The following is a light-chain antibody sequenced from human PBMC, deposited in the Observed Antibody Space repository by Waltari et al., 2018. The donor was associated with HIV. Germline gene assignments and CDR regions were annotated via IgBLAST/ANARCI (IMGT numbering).Light chain of an antibody. CDR3: QSYDSITWV. CDR1: SGSIASNY. J-gene: IGLJ3*02. Sequence: NFMLTQPHSVSESPGKTVTISCTGSSGSIASNYVQWYQQRPGSAPTPVIYEHNQRPSGVPARFSGSIDSSSNSASLTISGLKTEDEADYYCQSYDSITWVFGGGTKLTVL. V-gene: IGLV6-57*02. CDR2: EHN.